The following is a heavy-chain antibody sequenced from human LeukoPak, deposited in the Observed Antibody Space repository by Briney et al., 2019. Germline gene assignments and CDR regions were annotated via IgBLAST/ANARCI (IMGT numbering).Heavy chain of an antibody. Sequence: SETLSLTCAVYSGSFSGYYWSWIRQPPGKGLEWIGEIYHSGSTDYNPSLKSRVTISVDTSKNQFSLKLNSVTAADTAVYYCARGFATMVRGVVLDFWGQGTLVTVSS. V-gene: IGHV4-34*01. CDR2: IYHSGST. J-gene: IGHJ4*02. CDR1: SGSFSGYY. CDR3: ARGFATMVRGVVLDF. D-gene: IGHD3-10*01.